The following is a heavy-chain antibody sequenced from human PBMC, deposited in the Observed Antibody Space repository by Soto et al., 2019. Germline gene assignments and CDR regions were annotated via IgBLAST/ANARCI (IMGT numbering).Heavy chain of an antibody. CDR2: IIPILGTA. D-gene: IGHD2-21*02. V-gene: IGHV1-69*13. CDR3: ARGKVVVTPPYYYYYGMDV. CDR1: GGTFSSYT. J-gene: IGHJ6*02. Sequence: SVKVSCKASGGTFSSYTISWVRQAPGQGLEWMGGIIPILGTANYAQKFQGRVTITADESTSTVYMELSSLRSEDTAVYYCARGKVVVTPPYYYYYGMDVWGQGTTVTVSS.